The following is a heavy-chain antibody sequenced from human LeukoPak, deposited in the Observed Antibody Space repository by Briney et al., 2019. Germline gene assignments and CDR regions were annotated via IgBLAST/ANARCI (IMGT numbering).Heavy chain of an antibody. CDR1: GGSISSSSCY. CDR3: ARLFSSWPYYFDY. Sequence: SETLSLTCTVSGGSISSSSCYWGWIRQPPGKGLEWIGSIYYSGSTYYNPSLKSRVTISVDTSKNQFSLKLSSVTAADTAVYYCARLFSSWPYYFDYWGQGTLVTVSS. CDR2: IYYSGST. V-gene: IGHV4-39*01. J-gene: IGHJ4*02. D-gene: IGHD6-13*01.